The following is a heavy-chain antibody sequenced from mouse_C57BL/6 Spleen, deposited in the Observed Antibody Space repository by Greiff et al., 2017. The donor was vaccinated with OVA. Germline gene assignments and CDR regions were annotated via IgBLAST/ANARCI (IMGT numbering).Heavy chain of an antibody. V-gene: IGHV1-54*01. CDR1: GYAFTNYL. D-gene: IGHD6-1*01. Sequence: QVQLQQSGAELVRPGTSVKVSCKASGYAFTNYLIEWVKQRPGQGLEWIGVINPGSGGTNYNEKFKGKATLTADKSSSTAYMQLSSLTSEDSAVYFCARWGSSAFFDYWGQGTTLTVSS. CDR2: INPGSGGT. J-gene: IGHJ2*01. CDR3: ARWGSSAFFDY.